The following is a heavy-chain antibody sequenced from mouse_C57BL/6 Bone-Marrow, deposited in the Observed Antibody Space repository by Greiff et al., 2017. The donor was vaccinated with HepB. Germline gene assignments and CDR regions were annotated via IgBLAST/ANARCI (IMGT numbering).Heavy chain of an antibody. D-gene: IGHD1-1*01. CDR2: ISYDGSN. J-gene: IGHJ2*01. CDR1: GYSITSGYY. CDR3: ARVFTTVVYFDY. Sequence: EVKLVESGPGLVKPSQSLSLTCSVTGYSITSGYYWNWIRQFPGNKLEWMGYISYDGSNNYNPSLKNRISITRDTSKNQFFLKLNSVTTEDTATYYCARVFTTVVYFDYWGQGTTLTVSS. V-gene: IGHV3-6*01.